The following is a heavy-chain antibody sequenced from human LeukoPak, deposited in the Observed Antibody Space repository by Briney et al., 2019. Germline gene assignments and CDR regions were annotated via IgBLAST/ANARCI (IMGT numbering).Heavy chain of an antibody. CDR2: ISAYNGNT. CDR3: ARGTEADGTFMFDF. D-gene: IGHD5-24*01. CDR1: GFTFTSYG. V-gene: IGHV1-18*01. Sequence: GGSLRLSCAASGFTFTSYGISWVRQAPGQGLEWMGWISAYNGNTNYAQKLQGRVTMTTDTSTSTAYMELRSLRSDDTAVYYCARGTEADGTFMFDFWGQGTLVTVSS. J-gene: IGHJ4*02.